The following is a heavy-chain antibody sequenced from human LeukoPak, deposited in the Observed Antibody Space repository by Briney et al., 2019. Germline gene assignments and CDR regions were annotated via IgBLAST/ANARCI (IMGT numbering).Heavy chain of an antibody. Sequence: ASVKVSCKASGYTFTSYYMHWVRQAPGQGLEWMGIINPSGGSTSYAQKFQGRVTMTRDMSTSTVYMELSSLRSDDTAVYYCARGVAVAGVDYWGQGTLVTVSS. CDR1: GYTFTSYY. CDR3: ARGVAVAGVDY. V-gene: IGHV1-46*01. CDR2: INPSGGST. J-gene: IGHJ4*02. D-gene: IGHD6-19*01.